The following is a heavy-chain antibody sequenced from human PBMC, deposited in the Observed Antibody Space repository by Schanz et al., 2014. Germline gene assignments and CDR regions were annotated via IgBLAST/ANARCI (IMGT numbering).Heavy chain of an antibody. D-gene: IGHD1-26*01. CDR2: IKPGGSEK. CDR1: GFTFSAYW. Sequence: EVQLVESGGGLVQPGGSLRLSCAASGFTFSAYWMTWVRQAPGKGLDWVGIIKPGGSEKFYVDSVKGRFTISRDNAKNLMYLHLNSLRAEDTAVYYCAREVGGSFGQHYWGQGALVTVSS. V-gene: IGHV3-7*01. J-gene: IGHJ4*02. CDR3: AREVGGSFGQHY.